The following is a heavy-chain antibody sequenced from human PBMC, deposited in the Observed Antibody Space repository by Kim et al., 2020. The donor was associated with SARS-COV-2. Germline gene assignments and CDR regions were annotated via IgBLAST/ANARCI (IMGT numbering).Heavy chain of an antibody. D-gene: IGHD3-10*02. V-gene: IGHV5-51*01. J-gene: IGHJ5*02. CDR3: ARHVLFRFDP. Sequence: DTRYSPSFQGQVTISADKSISTAYLQWSSLKASDTAMYYCARHVLFRFDPWGQGTLVTVSS. CDR2: DT.